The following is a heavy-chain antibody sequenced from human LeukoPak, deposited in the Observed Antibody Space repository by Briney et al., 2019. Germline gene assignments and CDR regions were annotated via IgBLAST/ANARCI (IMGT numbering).Heavy chain of an antibody. J-gene: IGHJ5*02. V-gene: IGHV4-39*01. CDR1: GGSISSNTYF. CDR3: ATSDTVSTYNWFDP. Sequence: PSETLSLTCNVSGGSISSNTYFWGWIRRPPGKGLEWIGSIRYSGSTYYNPSLMSRVTISVDTSKNQFSLNLSSLTAADTAVYYCATSDTVSTYNWFDPWGQGTLVTVS. D-gene: IGHD5/OR15-5a*01. CDR2: IRYSGST.